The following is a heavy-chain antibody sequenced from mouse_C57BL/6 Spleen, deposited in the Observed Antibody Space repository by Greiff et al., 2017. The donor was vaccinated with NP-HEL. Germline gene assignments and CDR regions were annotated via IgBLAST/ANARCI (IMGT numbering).Heavy chain of an antibody. Sequence: VQLQQSGAELVRPGASVKLSCTASGFNIKDDYMHWVKQRPEQGLEWIGWIDPENGDTEYASKFQGKATITADTSSNTAYLQLSSLTSEDTAVYYCTTFNQGYFDYWGQGTTLTVSS. V-gene: IGHV14-4*01. CDR3: TTFNQGYFDY. CDR1: GFNIKDDY. J-gene: IGHJ2*01. CDR2: IDPENGDT.